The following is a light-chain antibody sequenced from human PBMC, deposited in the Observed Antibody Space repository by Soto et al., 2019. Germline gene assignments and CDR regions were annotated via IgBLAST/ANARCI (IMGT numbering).Light chain of an antibody. CDR2: EGS. CDR3: CSYAGSSTLYVV. CDR1: SSDVGSYNL. Sequence: QSALTQPASVSGSPGQSITISCTGTSSDVGSYNLVSWYQQHPGKAPELMIYEGSKRPSGVSNRFSGSKSGNTASLTISGLQAEDEADYYCCSYAGSSTLYVVFGGGTKVTVL. J-gene: IGLJ2*01. V-gene: IGLV2-23*01.